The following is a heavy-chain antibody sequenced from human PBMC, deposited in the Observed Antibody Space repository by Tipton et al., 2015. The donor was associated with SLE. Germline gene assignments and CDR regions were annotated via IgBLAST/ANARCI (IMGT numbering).Heavy chain of an antibody. D-gene: IGHD2-8*02. CDR2: INPNSGGT. CDR3: ARDRGDIALGWDYYYGMDV. J-gene: IGHJ6*02. V-gene: IGHV1-2*02. CDR1: GYTFTGYY. Sequence: QLVQSGAEVKKPGASVKVSCKASGYTFTGYYMHWVRQAPGQGLEWMGWINPNSGGTNYAQKFQGRVTMTRDTSISTAYMELSRLRSDDTAVYYCARDRGDIALGWDYYYGMDVWGQGTTVTVSS.